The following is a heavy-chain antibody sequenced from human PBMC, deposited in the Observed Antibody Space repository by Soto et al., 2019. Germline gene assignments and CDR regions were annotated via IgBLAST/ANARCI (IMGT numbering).Heavy chain of an antibody. CDR2: ISSTSTYI. D-gene: IGHD4-17*01. J-gene: IGHJ1*01. CDR3: ARDLNTVTTAYFHH. V-gene: IGHV3-21*01. Sequence: EVQLVESGGGLVKPGGSLRLSCAASGFTFKTYSMNWVRQAPGKGLEWVSSISSTSTYIYYADSVKGRFTISRDSAKKSLYLQMNRLRAEDTAVYYCARDLNTVTTAYFHHWGQGTLVTVSS. CDR1: GFTFKTYS.